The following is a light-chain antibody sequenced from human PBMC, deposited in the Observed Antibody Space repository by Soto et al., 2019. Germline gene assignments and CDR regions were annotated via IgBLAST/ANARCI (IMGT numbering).Light chain of an antibody. J-gene: IGLJ2*01. CDR2: EVT. V-gene: IGLV2-23*02. Sequence: QSVLTQPASVSGSPGQSITISCTGTSSDVGSYNLVSWYQQHPGKAPKLMIYEVTNRPSGVSSRFSGSRSGNTASLTISGLQAEDEADYYCCSYAGTSTFVVFGGGTLLTVL. CDR1: SSDVGSYNL. CDR3: CSYAGTSTFVV.